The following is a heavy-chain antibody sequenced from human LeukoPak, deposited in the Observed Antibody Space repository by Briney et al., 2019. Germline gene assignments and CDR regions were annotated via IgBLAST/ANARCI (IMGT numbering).Heavy chain of an antibody. V-gene: IGHV3-23*01. CDR3: AKDDGWVQYAN. D-gene: IGHD5-24*01. CDR2: ISGSCGST. J-gene: IGHJ4*02. CDR1: GWTFSSYG. Sequence: GWALRLSCAASGWTFSSYGMSWVRQAPGKGLEGVGAISGSCGSTYYADSVKGRLTISRDNSKNKLYLQMNSLRAEETAVYYCAKDDGWVQYANWGQGPLVTVSS.